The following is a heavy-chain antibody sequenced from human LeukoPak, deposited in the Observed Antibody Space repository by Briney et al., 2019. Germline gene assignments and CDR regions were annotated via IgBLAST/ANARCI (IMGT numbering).Heavy chain of an antibody. J-gene: IGHJ4*02. CDR1: GFTFSNYV. V-gene: IGHV3-30-3*01. CDR2: TSSDLNVK. D-gene: IGHD3-10*01. CDR3: AREGYYGSGSPPSLYFDY. Sequence: GGSLRLSCAASGFTFSNYVIHWVRQAPGKGLEWVAVTSSDLNVKLYADSVKGRFTISRDNSRSTLYLQMNSLRPGDTAIYYCAREGYYGSGSPPSLYFDYWGQGTLVTVSS.